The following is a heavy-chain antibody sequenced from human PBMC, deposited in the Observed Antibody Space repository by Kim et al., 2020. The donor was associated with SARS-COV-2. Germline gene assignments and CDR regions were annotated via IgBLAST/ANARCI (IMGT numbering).Heavy chain of an antibody. V-gene: IGHV4-39*07. D-gene: IGHD6-19*01. CDR2: IYYSGST. CDR1: GGSISSSSYY. J-gene: IGHJ4*02. Sequence: SETLSLTCTVSGGSISSSSYYWGWIRQPPGKGLEWIGSIYYSGSTYYNPSLKSRVTISVDTSKNQFSLKLSSVTAADTAVYYCARGLKQWLVLRRTIYYFDCWGQGTLVTVSS. CDR3: ARGLKQWLVLRRTIYYFDC.